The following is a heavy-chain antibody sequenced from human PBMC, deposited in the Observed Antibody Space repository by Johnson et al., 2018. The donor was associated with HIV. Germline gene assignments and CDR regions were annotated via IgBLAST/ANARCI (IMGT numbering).Heavy chain of an antibody. J-gene: IGHJ3*02. CDR1: GFTISTFW. V-gene: IGHV3-66*01. CDR2: IYSGGST. CDR3: ARDRSLWFRELWPRDAFDM. D-gene: IGHD3-10*01. Sequence: VQLVESGGALVQPGGSLRLSCEVSGFTISTFWMHWVRQVPGKGLEWVSVIYSGGSTYYADSVKGRFTISRDNSKNTLYLQMNSLRVADTAVYYCARDRSLWFRELWPRDAFDMWGQGTKITVSS.